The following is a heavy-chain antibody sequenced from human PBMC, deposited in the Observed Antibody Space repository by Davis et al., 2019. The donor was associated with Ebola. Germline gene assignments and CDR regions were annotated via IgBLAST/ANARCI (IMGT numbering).Heavy chain of an antibody. Sequence: GESLKISCAASGFTFSSYAMHWVRQAPGKGLEWVAVISYDGSNKYYADSVKGRFTISRDNSKNTLYLQMNSLRAEDTAVYYCARVGGGDIVVVPAAQPLDYWGQGTLVTVSS. CDR2: ISYDGSNK. J-gene: IGHJ4*02. CDR3: ARVGGGDIVVVPAAQPLDY. D-gene: IGHD2-2*01. V-gene: IGHV3-30-3*01. CDR1: GFTFSSYA.